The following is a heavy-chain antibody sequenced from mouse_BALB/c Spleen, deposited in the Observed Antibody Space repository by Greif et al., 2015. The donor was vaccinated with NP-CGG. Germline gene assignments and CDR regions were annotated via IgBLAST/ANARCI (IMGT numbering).Heavy chain of an antibody. J-gene: IGHJ2*01. CDR1: GFSLTSYG. CDR2: XWAGGST. V-gene: IGHV2-9*02. Sequence: VNVVESGPGLVAPSQSLSITCTVSGFSLTSYGVHWVRQPPGKGLEWLGVXWAGGSTNYNSALMSRLSISKDNSKSQVFLKMNSLQTDDTAMYYCARDLGSDYWGQGTTLTVSS. CDR3: ARDLGSDY.